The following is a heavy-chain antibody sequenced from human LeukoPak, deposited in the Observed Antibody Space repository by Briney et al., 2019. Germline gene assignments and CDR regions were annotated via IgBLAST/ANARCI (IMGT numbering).Heavy chain of an antibody. J-gene: IGHJ6*02. CDR3: ARVSPMVRGVYYYYYGMDV. Sequence: GGSLRLPCAASGFTFSSYWMSWVRQAPGKGLEWVANIKQDGSEKYYVDSVKGRFTISRDNAKNSLYLQMNGLRAEDTAVYYCARVSPMVRGVYYYYYGMDVWGQGTTVTVSS. CDR1: GFTFSSYW. CDR2: IKQDGSEK. D-gene: IGHD3-10*01. V-gene: IGHV3-7*01.